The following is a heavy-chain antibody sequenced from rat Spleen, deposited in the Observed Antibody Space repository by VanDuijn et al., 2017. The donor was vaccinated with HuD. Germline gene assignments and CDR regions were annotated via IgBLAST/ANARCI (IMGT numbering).Heavy chain of an antibody. D-gene: IGHD1-11*01. J-gene: IGHJ2*01. CDR1: GFTFNNYW. Sequence: EVQLVESGGGLVQPGRSLKLSCVASGFTFNNYWMTWIRQAPGKGLAWVASITNAAGKVSYPDSMKGRFTISIDTAQNILYLQMDSLGSEDTATYYCARRHYGYTDYFDYWGQGVMVTVSS. CDR2: ITNAAGKV. V-gene: IGHV5-31*01. CDR3: ARRHYGYTDYFDY.